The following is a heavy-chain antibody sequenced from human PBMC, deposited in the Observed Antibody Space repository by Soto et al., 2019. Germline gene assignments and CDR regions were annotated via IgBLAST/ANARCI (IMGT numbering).Heavy chain of an antibody. CDR3: ARDGYCSGGSCYSVPVFDY. CDR1: GFTFSSYG. D-gene: IGHD2-15*01. CDR2: IWYDGSNK. V-gene: IGHV3-33*01. J-gene: IGHJ4*02. Sequence: QVQLVESGGGVVQPGRSLRLSCAASGFTFSSYGMHWVRQAPGKGLEWVAVIWYDGSNKYYADSVKGRFTISRDNSKKXRYXQMNSLRAEDTAVYYCARDGYCSGGSCYSVPVFDYWGQGTLVTVSS.